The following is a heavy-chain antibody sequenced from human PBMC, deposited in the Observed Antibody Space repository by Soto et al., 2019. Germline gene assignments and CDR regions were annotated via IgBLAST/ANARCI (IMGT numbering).Heavy chain of an antibody. CDR2: IIPIFGTA. V-gene: IGHV1-69*06. Sequence: SVKVSCKASGGTFSSYAISWVRQAPGQGLEWVGGIIPIFGTANYAQKFQGRVTITADKSTSTAYMELSSLRSEDTAVYYCARWGRYCSGGSCSTLYYYYYYGMDVWGQGTTVTVSS. CDR1: GGTFSSYA. D-gene: IGHD2-15*01. J-gene: IGHJ6*02. CDR3: ARWGRYCSGGSCSTLYYYYYYGMDV.